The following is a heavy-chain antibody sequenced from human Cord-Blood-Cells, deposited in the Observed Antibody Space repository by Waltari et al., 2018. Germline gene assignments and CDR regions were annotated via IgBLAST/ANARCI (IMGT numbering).Heavy chain of an antibody. V-gene: IGHV3-74*01. Sequence: EVQLVESGGGLVQPGGSLRLSCAASGFTFSSYWMHWVRPAPGKGLVWVSRINSDGSSTSYADSVKGRFTISRDNAKNTLYLQMNSLRAEDTAVYYCARDHRAEATITGFDPWGQGTLVTVSS. J-gene: IGHJ5*02. D-gene: IGHD5-12*01. CDR3: ARDHRAEATITGFDP. CDR2: INSDGSST. CDR1: GFTFSSYW.